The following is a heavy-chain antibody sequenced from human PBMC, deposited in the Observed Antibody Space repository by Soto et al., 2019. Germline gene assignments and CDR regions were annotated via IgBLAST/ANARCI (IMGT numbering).Heavy chain of an antibody. CDR1: GLTVTSYD. J-gene: IGHJ4*02. CDR3: APGGWGSGSVDY. V-gene: IGHV3-66*01. CDR2: IYSGGST. Sequence: EVQLVESGGGLVQPGGSLRLSCAASGLTVTSYDMSWVRQAPGKGLEWVSIIYSGGSTYYDASVKGRCTTSGDNAKNALYLQMNSLRAQDTAGYYCAPGGWGSGSVDYWGQGTLVTVSS. D-gene: IGHD3-10*01.